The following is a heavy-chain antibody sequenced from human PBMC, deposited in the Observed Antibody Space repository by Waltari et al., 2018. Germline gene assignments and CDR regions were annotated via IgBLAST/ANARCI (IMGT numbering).Heavy chain of an antibody. Sequence: EVQLVESGGGLVQPGGSLRLSCAASGFTFSSYWMHWVRQAPGKGLVWVSRINSDGSSTSYADSVKGRFTISRDNAKNTLYLQMNSLRAEDTAVYYCARAPLYSGGPWDAFDIWGQGTMVTVSS. D-gene: IGHD5-12*01. CDR2: INSDGSST. CDR1: GFTFSSYW. CDR3: ARAPLYSGGPWDAFDI. J-gene: IGHJ3*02. V-gene: IGHV3-74*01.